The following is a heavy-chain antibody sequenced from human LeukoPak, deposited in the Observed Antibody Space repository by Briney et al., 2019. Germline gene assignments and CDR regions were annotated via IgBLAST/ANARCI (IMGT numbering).Heavy chain of an antibody. V-gene: IGHV4-34*01. D-gene: IGHD6-19*01. J-gene: IGHJ5*02. CDR2: INHSGST. CDR3: ARTCSSGWYNRWFDP. Sequence: SETLSLTCAVYGGSFSGYYWSWIRQPPGKGLEWIGEINHSGSTNYNPSLKSRVTISVDTSKNQFSLKLSSVTAADTAVYYCARTCSSGWYNRWFDPWGQGTLVTVSS. CDR1: GGSFSGYY.